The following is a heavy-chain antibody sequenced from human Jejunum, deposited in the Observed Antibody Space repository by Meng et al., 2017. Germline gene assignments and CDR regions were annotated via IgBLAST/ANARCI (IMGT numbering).Heavy chain of an antibody. D-gene: IGHD4/OR15-4a*01. Sequence: GESLKISCAASGFTFSDYYMSWIRQAPGKGLEWLSYISSSGSTIWYADSVKGRFTISRDNAKNSLFLQMISLGAEDTAVYYCATNGPREYGDYLGHWGQGTLVTVSS. CDR3: ATNGPREYGDYLGH. CDR1: GFTFSDYY. V-gene: IGHV3-11*04. CDR2: ISSSGSTI. J-gene: IGHJ4*02.